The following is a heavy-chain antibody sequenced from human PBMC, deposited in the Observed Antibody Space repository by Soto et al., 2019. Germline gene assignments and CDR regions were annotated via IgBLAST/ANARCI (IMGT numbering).Heavy chain of an antibody. V-gene: IGHV3-23*05. CDR3: ANDRQPDGFWPFDH. CDR1: GFPFSTYA. CDR2: LYGNGNGI. J-gene: IGHJ4*02. Sequence: EVQLVESGGGLVQPGGSLRLSCVASGFPFSTYAMSWVRQAPGKGLEWVSGLYGNGNGISYADSVKGRFTSSRDNSKSTVYLQMNSLRSDDTAIYYCANDRQPDGFWPFDHGGRGTLIIVSS. D-gene: IGHD3-3*01.